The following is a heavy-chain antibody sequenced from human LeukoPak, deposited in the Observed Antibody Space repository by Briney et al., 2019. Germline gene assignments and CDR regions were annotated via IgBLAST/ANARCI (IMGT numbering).Heavy chain of an antibody. Sequence: ASVKVSCKASGGTFSSYAISWVRQAPGQGLEWMGGMIPIFGTANYAQEFQGRVTITADESTSTAYMELSSLRSEDTAVYYCVTARSFGYWGQGTLVTVSS. V-gene: IGHV1-69*13. CDR3: VTARSFGY. J-gene: IGHJ4*02. D-gene: IGHD3-16*02. CDR2: MIPIFGTA. CDR1: GGTFSSYA.